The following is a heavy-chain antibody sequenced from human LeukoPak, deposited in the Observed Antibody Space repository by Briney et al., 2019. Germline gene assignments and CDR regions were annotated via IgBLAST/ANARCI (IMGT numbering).Heavy chain of an antibody. Sequence: GGSLRLSCAASGFTFSSYSMNWVRQAPGKGLEWVSGITWNGGIIGYADSVKGRFTISRDNAKNSLYLQMNSLRVEDMASYYCALRYCTNGVCYLDYWGQGTLVTVSS. D-gene: IGHD2-8*01. CDR1: GFTFSSYS. CDR2: ITWNGGII. V-gene: IGHV3-9*03. J-gene: IGHJ4*02. CDR3: ALRYCTNGVCYLDY.